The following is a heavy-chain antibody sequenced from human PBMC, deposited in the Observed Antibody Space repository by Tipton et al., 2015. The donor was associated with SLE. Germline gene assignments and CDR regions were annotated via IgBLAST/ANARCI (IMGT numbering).Heavy chain of an antibody. CDR2: MNPNSGNT. D-gene: IGHD6-13*01. Sequence: QVQLVQSGAEVKKPGASVKVSCKASGYTFTSYDINWVRQATGQGLEWMGWMNPNSGNTGYAQKFQGRVTMTRNTSVSTAYMELSSLGSEDTAVYYCARGQYSSSWYKLEYFQHWGQGTLVTVSS. CDR1: GYTFTSYD. V-gene: IGHV1-8*02. CDR3: ARGQYSSSWYKLEYFQH. J-gene: IGHJ1*01.